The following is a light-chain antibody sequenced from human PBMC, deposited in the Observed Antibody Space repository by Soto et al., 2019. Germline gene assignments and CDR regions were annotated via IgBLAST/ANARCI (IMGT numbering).Light chain of an antibody. CDR2: EVN. Sequence: QSALTQPPSASGSPGQSVTISCTGTSSDVGGYNFVSWYQQHPGKAPRLMIYEVNKRPSGVPDRFSGCKSGSTASLTASGLQEDDEADYYCSSYAGSTNFVVFGGGTKLTVL. CDR3: SSYAGSTNFVV. J-gene: IGLJ2*01. CDR1: SSDVGGYNF. V-gene: IGLV2-8*01.